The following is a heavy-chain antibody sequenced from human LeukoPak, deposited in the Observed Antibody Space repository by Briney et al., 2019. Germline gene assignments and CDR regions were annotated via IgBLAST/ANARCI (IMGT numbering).Heavy chain of an antibody. CDR1: GGSISSYY. V-gene: IGHV4-59*01. D-gene: IGHD2-2*01. J-gene: IGHJ4*02. Sequence: SETLSLTCTVSGGSISSYYWSWLRQPPGKGLEWIGYIYYSGSTNYNPSLRSRVTISVDTSKNQFSLKLSSVTAADTAVYYCARAEYCSSTSCYGLLYFDYWGQGTLVTVSS. CDR3: ARAEYCSSTSCYGLLYFDY. CDR2: IYYSGST.